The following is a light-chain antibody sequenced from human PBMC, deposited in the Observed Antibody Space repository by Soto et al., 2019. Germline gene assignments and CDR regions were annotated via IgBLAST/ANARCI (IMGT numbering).Light chain of an antibody. CDR1: QSVSSY. J-gene: IGKJ3*01. Sequence: EIVLTQSPATLSLSPGERATLSCRASQSVSSYLAWYQQKPGQAPRLLIYDASNRATGIPARFSGSGSGTXXXXXXXSLEPEDFAVYYCQQRSNWPPGTFGPGTKVDIK. CDR3: QQRSNWPPGT. V-gene: IGKV3-11*01. CDR2: DAS.